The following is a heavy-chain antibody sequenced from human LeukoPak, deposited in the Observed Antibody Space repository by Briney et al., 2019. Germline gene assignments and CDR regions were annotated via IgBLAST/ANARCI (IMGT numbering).Heavy chain of an antibody. CDR3: ARDRGYSSGPDPNWFDP. J-gene: IGHJ5*02. D-gene: IGHD6-19*01. CDR1: GYTFTGYY. CDR2: INPNSGGT. Sequence: ASVKVSCKASGYTFTGYYMHWVRQAPGQGLEWMGWINPNSGGTNYAQKFQGRVTMTRDTSISTAYMEPSRLRSDDTAVYYCARDRGYSSGPDPNWFDPWGQGTLVTVSS. V-gene: IGHV1-2*02.